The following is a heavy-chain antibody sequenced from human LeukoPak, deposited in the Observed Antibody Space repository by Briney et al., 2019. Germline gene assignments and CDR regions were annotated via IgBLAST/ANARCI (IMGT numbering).Heavy chain of an antibody. J-gene: IGHJ4*02. V-gene: IGHV4-39*07. CDR1: GGSISSSSYY. Sequence: SETLSLTCTVSGGSISSSSYYWSWIRQPPGKGLEWIGEINHSGSTNYNPSLKSRVTISVDTSKNQFSLKLSSVTAADTAVYYCARRRVLLWFGELLLSLPYFDYWGQGTLVTVSS. CDR2: INHSGST. D-gene: IGHD3-10*01. CDR3: ARRRVLLWFGELLLSLPYFDY.